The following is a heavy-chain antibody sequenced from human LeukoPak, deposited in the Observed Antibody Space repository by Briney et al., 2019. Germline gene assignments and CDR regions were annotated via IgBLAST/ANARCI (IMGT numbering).Heavy chain of an antibody. CDR1: GFSITSYD. Sequence: ASVKVSSKADGFSITSYDINWVRQATGQGLEWMGWMNPNSGNTGYAQKFQGRVTMTRNTSISTAYMELSSLRSEDTAVYYCARVAHQLPLGGFYYYYYMDVWGKGTTVTVSS. D-gene: IGHD2-2*01. J-gene: IGHJ6*03. V-gene: IGHV1-8*01. CDR2: MNPNSGNT. CDR3: ARVAHQLPLGGFYYYYYMDV.